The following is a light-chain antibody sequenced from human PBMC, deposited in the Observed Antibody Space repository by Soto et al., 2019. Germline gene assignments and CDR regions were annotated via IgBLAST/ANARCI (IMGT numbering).Light chain of an antibody. V-gene: IGLV2-8*01. CDR2: EVN. CDR3: SSYAGSNNPL. Sequence: QSALTQPPSASGSPGQSVTISCTGTSSDVGGYNYVSWYQQHPGKAPKLMIYEVNKRPSGVPDRFSGSKSGNTASLTVSGLQAEDEADYYCSSYAGSNNPLFGGGTKLTVL. J-gene: IGLJ2*01. CDR1: SSDVGGYNY.